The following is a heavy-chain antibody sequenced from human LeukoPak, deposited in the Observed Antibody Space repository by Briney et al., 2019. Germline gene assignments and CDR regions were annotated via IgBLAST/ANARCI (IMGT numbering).Heavy chain of an antibody. D-gene: IGHD3-3*01. J-gene: IGHJ4*02. CDR1: GFTLSSYA. CDR3: RAYYDFWSGYYTEDVLYYFDY. CDR2: ISGSGGST. Sequence: GGSLRLSCAASGFTLSSYAMSWVRQAPGKGLEWVSAISGSGGSTYYADSVKGRFTISRDNSKNTLYLQMNSLRAEDTAVYYCRAYYDFWSGYYTEDVLYYFDYWGQGTLVTVSS. V-gene: IGHV3-23*01.